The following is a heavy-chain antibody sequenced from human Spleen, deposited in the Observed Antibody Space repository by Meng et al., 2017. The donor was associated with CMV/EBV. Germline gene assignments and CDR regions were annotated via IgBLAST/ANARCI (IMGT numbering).Heavy chain of an antibody. CDR1: RFTFSRYT. CDR3: AKIPAQNYYFSGMDI. Sequence: GGSLRLSCAAPRFTFSRYTMNWVRQAPGRGLEWVSTISGGGHSTFYARTVKGRFTISRDNPKNTLDLQMNSLRADDTAIYFCAKIPAQNYYFSGMDIWGQGTAVTVSS. CDR2: ISGGGHST. D-gene: IGHD2-2*01. V-gene: IGHV3-23*01. J-gene: IGHJ6*02.